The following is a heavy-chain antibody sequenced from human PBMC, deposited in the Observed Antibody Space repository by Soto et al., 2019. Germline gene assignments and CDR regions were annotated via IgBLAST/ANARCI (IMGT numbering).Heavy chain of an antibody. D-gene: IGHD3-10*02. V-gene: IGHV4-4*02. CDR3: ARSVHYFDF. J-gene: IGHJ4*02. CDR2: IYHNGSP. Sequence: QVDLQESGPGLVKPSGTLSLTCAVSGVSINSLTWWSWVRQSPGKGLEWIGQIYHNGSPKYNPSLKSRLTISLDKSKNQFSLNLESVTAADTAIYFCARSVHYFDFWGQAALVTVSS. CDR1: GVSINSLTW.